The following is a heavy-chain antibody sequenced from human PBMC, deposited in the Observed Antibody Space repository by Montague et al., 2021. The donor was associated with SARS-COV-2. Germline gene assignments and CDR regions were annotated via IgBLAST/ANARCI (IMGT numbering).Heavy chain of an antibody. CDR3: ARGVTMIVVVMRYNWFDP. CDR1: GGSISSSSYY. Sequence: SETLSLTCTVSGGSISSSSYYWGWIRQPPGKELEWIGSIYYSGSTYYNPSLKSRVTISVDTSKNQFSLKLSSVTAADTAVYYCARGVTMIVVVMRYNWFDPWGQGTLVTVSS. J-gene: IGHJ5*02. D-gene: IGHD3-22*01. CDR2: IYYSGST. V-gene: IGHV4-39*01.